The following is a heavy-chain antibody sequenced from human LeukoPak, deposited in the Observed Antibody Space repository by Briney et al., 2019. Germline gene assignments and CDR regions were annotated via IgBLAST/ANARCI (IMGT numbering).Heavy chain of an antibody. J-gene: IGHJ4*02. CDR3: ARGLNRHGYSYGYSNESDY. CDR2: INHSGST. Sequence: SETLSLTCAVYGGSFSGYYWSWIRQPPGRGLEWIGEINHSGSTNYNPSHKSRVTISVDTSKNQFSLKLSSVTAADTAVYYCARGLNRHGYSYGYSNESDYWGQGTLVTVSS. V-gene: IGHV4-34*01. CDR1: GGSFSGYY. D-gene: IGHD5-18*01.